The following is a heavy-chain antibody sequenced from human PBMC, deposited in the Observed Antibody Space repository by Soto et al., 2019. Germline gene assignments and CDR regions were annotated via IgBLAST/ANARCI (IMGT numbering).Heavy chain of an antibody. CDR3: ARVLRGDYSCSETYSLYGIYV. D-gene: IGHD3-10*02. V-gene: IGHV3-21*01. CDR2: ISSSSSSI. CDR1: GFIFSSYS. J-gene: IGHJ6*02. Sequence: GGSLRLSCAASGFIFSSYSMNWVRQAPGKGLEWVSSISSSSSSIYYADSVKGRFTISRDNAKNSLYLQINSLRAEDTAVYYCARVLRGDYSCSETYSLYGIYVRAQRTTVPVS.